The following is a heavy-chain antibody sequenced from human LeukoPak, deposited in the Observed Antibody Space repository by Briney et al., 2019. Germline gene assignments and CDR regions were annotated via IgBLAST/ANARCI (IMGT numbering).Heavy chain of an antibody. D-gene: IGHD2-15*01. CDR2: INTDGSTT. V-gene: IGHV3-74*01. Sequence: GGSLRLSCVDSEFTFSSYWMHWVRQAPGEGLVWVSRINTDGSTTDYADSVKGRFTISRDDAKNSLYLQMNSLRAEDTAVYYCARDADYSYYFDYWGQGTLVTVSS. CDR3: ARDADYSYYFDY. J-gene: IGHJ4*02. CDR1: EFTFSSYW.